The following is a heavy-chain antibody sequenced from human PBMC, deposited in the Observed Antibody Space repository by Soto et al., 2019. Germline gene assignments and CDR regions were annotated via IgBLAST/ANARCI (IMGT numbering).Heavy chain of an antibody. CDR3: AHRVHGTRGWTRFDH. CDR2: INWDDGK. J-gene: IGHJ4*02. Sequence: SGPTLVKPTQTLTLTCTFSGFSLSTNGVGVSWIRQPPGKALEWLALINWDDGKHYSPSLKSRLTITWDTPKNQVVLMMTNMDPVDTATYYCAHRVHGTRGWTRFDHWGQGTPVTVSS. V-gene: IGHV2-5*02. CDR1: GFSLSTNGVG. D-gene: IGHD6-19*01.